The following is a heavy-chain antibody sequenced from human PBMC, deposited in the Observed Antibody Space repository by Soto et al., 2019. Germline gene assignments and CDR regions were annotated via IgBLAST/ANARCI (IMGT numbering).Heavy chain of an antibody. D-gene: IGHD3-9*01. V-gene: IGHV3-23*01. CDR3: AQASGDILTGFLWHYYYGMEA. J-gene: IGHJ6*04. CDR2: ISGSVGIT. Sequence: PLGSLRLSCAASGFPFRSYAMSWVRQAPGKGLEWVSAISGSVGITYYADSVKGRFTISRDNSKNKLYLQMNSLRAEDTAVYYCAQASGDILTGFLWHYYYGMEAWGEGKTVTVSS. CDR1: GFPFRSYA.